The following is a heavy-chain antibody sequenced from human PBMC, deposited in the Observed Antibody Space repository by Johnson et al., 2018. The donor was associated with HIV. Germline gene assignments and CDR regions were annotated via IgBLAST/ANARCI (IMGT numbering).Heavy chain of an antibody. CDR2: IRYEGSNK. D-gene: IGHD2-2*01. CDR1: GFTFSSYG. CDR3: AREDIVVVPAVRNAFDI. Sequence: QVQLVESGGGVVQPGGSLRLSCAASGFTFSSYGMHWVRQAPGKGLEWVAFIRYEGSNKYYADSVKGRFTISRDNSKNTLYLQMNSLRAEDTAVYYCAREDIVVVPAVRNAFDIWGQGTMVTVSS. J-gene: IGHJ3*02. V-gene: IGHV3-30*02.